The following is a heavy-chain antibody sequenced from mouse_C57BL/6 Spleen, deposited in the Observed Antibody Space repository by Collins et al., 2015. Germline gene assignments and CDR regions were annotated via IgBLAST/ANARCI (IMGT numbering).Heavy chain of an antibody. Sequence: EVQLQQSGPELVKPGTSVKISCKASGYTFTDYYMNWVKQSHGKSLEWIGDINPNSGGISYNQKFKGKATLTVDKSSSTAYMELRSLTSEDSAVYFCARQDDYDGFAYWGQGTLVTVS. V-gene: IGHV1-26*01. CDR1: GYTFTDYY. CDR2: INPNSGGI. CDR3: ARQDDYDGFAY. J-gene: IGHJ3*01. D-gene: IGHD2-4*01.